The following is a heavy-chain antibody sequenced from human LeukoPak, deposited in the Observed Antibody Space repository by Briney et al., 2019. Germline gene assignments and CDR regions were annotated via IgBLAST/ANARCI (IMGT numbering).Heavy chain of an antibody. D-gene: IGHD3-9*01. V-gene: IGHV3-9*01. Sequence: PGGSLRLSCAASGFTFDDYAMHWVRQAPGKGLEWVSGISWNSGSIGYADSVKGRFTISRDNAKNSLYLQMNSLRAEDTAVYYCAKVAYDILTGYYYWGQGTLVTVSS. CDR3: AKVAYDILTGYYY. CDR2: ISWNSGSI. CDR1: GFTFDDYA. J-gene: IGHJ4*02.